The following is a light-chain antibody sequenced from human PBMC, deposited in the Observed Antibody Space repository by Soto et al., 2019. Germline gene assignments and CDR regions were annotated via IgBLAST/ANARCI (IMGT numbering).Light chain of an antibody. CDR3: SSFTDTGTVM. CDR2: DVS. J-gene: IGLJ3*02. CDR1: SSDVGAYHS. V-gene: IGLV2-14*03. Sequence: QSVLTQPASVSGSPGQSFTISCTGTSSDVGAYHSVSWYQQHPGKAPKLIIFDVSNRPSGVSNRFSGSKSGNTASLTNSGLQAEDEADYYCSSFTDTGTVMFGGGTKVTVL.